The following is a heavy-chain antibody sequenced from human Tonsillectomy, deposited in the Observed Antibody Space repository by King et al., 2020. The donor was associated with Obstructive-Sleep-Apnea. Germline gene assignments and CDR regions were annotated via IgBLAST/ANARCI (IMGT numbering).Heavy chain of an antibody. D-gene: IGHD1-1*01. J-gene: IGHJ6*02. Sequence: VTLKESGPALVRPTQTLTLTCSVSGFSLTSRGLCVSWLRQPPGKPLEWLALIDWEDDKFYSTSLKTRLTISKDTSRNQVVLTMTNMDPVDTATYYCARNDVLPYYYGMDVWGQGTTVTVSS. CDR1: GFSLTSRGLC. V-gene: IGHV2-70*01. CDR2: IDWEDDK. CDR3: ARNDVLPYYYGMDV.